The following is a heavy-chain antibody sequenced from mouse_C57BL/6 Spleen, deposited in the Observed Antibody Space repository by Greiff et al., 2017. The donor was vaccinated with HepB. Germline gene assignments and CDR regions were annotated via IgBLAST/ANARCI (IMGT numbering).Heavy chain of an antibody. Sequence: VMLVESGAELVKPGASVKISCKASGYAFSSYWMNWVKQRPGKGLEWIGQIYPGDGDTNYNGKFKGKATLTADKSSSTAYMQLSSMTSEDSAVYFCARGYGYDGYFDYWGQGTTLTVSS. CDR1: GYAFSSYW. CDR2: IYPGDGDT. V-gene: IGHV1-80*01. CDR3: ARGYGYDGYFDY. J-gene: IGHJ2*01. D-gene: IGHD2-2*01.